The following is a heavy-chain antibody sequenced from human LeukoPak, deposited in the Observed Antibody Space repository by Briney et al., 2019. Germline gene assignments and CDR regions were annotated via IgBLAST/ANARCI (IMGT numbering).Heavy chain of an antibody. D-gene: IGHD6-25*01. V-gene: IGHV4-4*02. CDR2: VYRSGST. CDR1: GGSISSGNW. CDR3: ARDSVAAGFDFDY. J-gene: IGHJ4*02. Sequence: SETLSLTCAVSGGSISSGNWWSWVRQPPGKGLEWIGEVYRSGSTNYNPSLKSRVTISVDKSKNQFSLKLSSVTAADTAVYFCARDSVAAGFDFDYWGQGTLVTVSS.